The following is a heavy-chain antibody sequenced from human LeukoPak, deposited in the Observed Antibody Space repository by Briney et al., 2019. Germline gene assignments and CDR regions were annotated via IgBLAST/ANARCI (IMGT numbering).Heavy chain of an antibody. Sequence: SETLSLTCTVSGGSVNSGDYFWSWIRQSPGKGLEWIGYIYYSGSTYYNPSLKSRVTISKDTSENQFSLKLTSVTAADTAVYYCARRVDTSLPHFDYWGQGTLVTVSS. J-gene: IGHJ4*02. CDR2: IYYSGST. CDR3: ARRVDTSLPHFDY. CDR1: GGSVNSGDYF. D-gene: IGHD2-15*01. V-gene: IGHV4-30-4*01.